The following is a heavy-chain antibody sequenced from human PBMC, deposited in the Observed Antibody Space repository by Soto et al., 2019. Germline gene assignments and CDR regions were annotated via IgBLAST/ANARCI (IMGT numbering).Heavy chain of an antibody. J-gene: IGHJ4*02. CDR2: IYWDDDK. V-gene: IGHV2-5*02. CDR1: GFSLSTSGVG. CDR3: ARHRGYYYDSSGYYPDY. D-gene: IGHD3-22*01. Sequence: QITLKESGPTLVKPTQTLTLTCTFSGFSLSTSGVGVGWIRQPPGKALEWLALIYWDDDKRSSPSLKSRLTITTDTSKNQVVLTMTNMDPVDTATYYCARHRGYYYDSSGYYPDYWGQGTLVTVSS.